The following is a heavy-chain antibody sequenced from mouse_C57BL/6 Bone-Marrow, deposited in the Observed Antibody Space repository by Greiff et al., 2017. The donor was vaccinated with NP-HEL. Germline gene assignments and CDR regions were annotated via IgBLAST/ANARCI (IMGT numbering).Heavy chain of an antibody. V-gene: IGHV1-42*01. J-gene: IGHJ3*01. Sequence: EVMLVESGPELVKPGASVKISCKASGYSFTGYYMNWVKQSPEQSLEWIGEINPSTGGTTYNQKFKAKATLTVDKSSSTAYMQLKSLTSEDSSVYYCARGGPFAYWGQGTLVTVSA. CDR1: GYSFTGYY. CDR3: ARGGPFAY. CDR2: INPSTGGT.